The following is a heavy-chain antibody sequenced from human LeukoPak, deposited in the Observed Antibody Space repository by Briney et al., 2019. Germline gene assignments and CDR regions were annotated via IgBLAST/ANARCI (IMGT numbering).Heavy chain of an antibody. D-gene: IGHD2-2*01. Sequence: GGSLRLSCEVSGLTSSSYWMSWVRQAPGKGLEWVANIKHDGTEKYYVDSVKGRFTISRDNAKNSLYLQMDSLRAEDTAVYYCAAQPFDYWGQGTLVTVSS. CDR1: GLTSSSYW. CDR2: IKHDGTEK. J-gene: IGHJ4*02. CDR3: AAQPFDY. V-gene: IGHV3-7*01.